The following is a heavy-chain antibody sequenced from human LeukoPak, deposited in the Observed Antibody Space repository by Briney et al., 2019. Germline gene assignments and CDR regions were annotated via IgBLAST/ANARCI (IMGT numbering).Heavy chain of an antibody. CDR3: ARSGVVGSSWYYFDY. D-gene: IGHD6-13*01. J-gene: IGHJ4*02. CDR1: GFTFSSYA. V-gene: IGHV3-30-3*01. CDR2: ISYDGSNK. Sequence: GGSLRLSCAASGFTFSSYAMHWVRQAPGKGLEWVAVISYDGSNKYYADSVKGRFTISRDNSKNTLYLQMNSLRAEDTAVYYCARSGVVGSSWYYFDYWGQGILVTVSS.